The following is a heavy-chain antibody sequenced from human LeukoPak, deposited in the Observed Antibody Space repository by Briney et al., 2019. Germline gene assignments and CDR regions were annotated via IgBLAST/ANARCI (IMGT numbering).Heavy chain of an antibody. Sequence: SETLSLTCTVSGYSISSGYYWGWIRQPPGKGLEWIGSIYHSGSTYYNPSLKSRVTISVDTSKNQFSLKLSSVTAADTAVYYCARDREPWLVVNYFDYWGQGTLVTVSS. CDR2: IYHSGST. V-gene: IGHV4-38-2*02. CDR1: GYSISSGYY. J-gene: IGHJ4*02. CDR3: ARDREPWLVVNYFDY. D-gene: IGHD6-19*01.